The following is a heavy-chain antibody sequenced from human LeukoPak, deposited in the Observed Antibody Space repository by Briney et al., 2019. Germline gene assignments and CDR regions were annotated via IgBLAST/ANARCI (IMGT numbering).Heavy chain of an antibody. J-gene: IGHJ3*01. Sequence: GGSLRLSCAASGFTFSNYWMHWVRQAPGKGLVWVSRINSDGINTSYADSVKGRFTISRDNAKNTLNLQMNSLIAEDTAVYFCAKSAFDFWGQGTMVTVSS. CDR1: GFTFSNYW. CDR3: AKSAFDF. V-gene: IGHV3-74*01. CDR2: INSDGINT.